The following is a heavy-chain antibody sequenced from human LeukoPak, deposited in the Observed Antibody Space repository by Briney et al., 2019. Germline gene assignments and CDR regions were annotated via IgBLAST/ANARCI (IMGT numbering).Heavy chain of an antibody. CDR3: AKKGDYYDSSGYYYGAFDI. J-gene: IGHJ3*02. V-gene: IGHV3-9*01. CDR2: ISWNSGSI. Sequence: GGSLRLSCAASGFTFDDYAIHWVRQAPGKGLEWVSGISWNSGSIGYADSVKGRFTISRDNAKNSPYLQMNSLRAEDTALYYCAKKGDYYDSSGYYYGAFDIWGQGTMVTVSS. D-gene: IGHD3-22*01. CDR1: GFTFDDYA.